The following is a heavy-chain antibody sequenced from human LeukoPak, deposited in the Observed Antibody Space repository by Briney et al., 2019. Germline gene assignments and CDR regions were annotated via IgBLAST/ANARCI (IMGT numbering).Heavy chain of an antibody. J-gene: IGHJ3*02. Sequence: GGSLRLSCAASGFTFSSYSMNWVRQAPGKGLEWVSSISSSSSYIYYADSVKGRFTISRDNAKNSLYLQMNSLRAEDTALYYCAKGIITMIVVVINDAFDIWGQGTMVTVSS. CDR1: GFTFSSYS. CDR2: ISSSSSYI. V-gene: IGHV3-21*04. D-gene: IGHD3-22*01. CDR3: AKGIITMIVVVINDAFDI.